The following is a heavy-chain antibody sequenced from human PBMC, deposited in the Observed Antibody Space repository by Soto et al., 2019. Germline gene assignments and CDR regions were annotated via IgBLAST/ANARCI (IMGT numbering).Heavy chain of an antibody. D-gene: IGHD3-10*01. CDR2: INPNSGGT. CDR1: GYTFTGYY. J-gene: IGHJ6*02. CDR3: ASEVGVRDSYGMDV. V-gene: IGHV1-2*04. Sequence: ASVKVSCKASGYTFTGYYMHWVRQAPGQGLEWMGWINPNSGGTNYAQKFQGWVTMTRDTSISTAYMELSRLRSDDTAVYYCASEVGVRDSYGMDVWGQGTTVTVFS.